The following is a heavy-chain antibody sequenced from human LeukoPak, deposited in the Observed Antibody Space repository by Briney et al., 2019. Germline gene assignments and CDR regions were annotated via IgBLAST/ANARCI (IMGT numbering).Heavy chain of an antibody. CDR3: ARASDSSGSRFDP. D-gene: IGHD3-22*01. V-gene: IGHV1-46*01. Sequence: ASVKVSCKASGYTFPSYYMHWVGQAPGKGLDGMGIINPSGGSTSYAQKFQGRVTMTRDMSTSTVYMELSSLRSEDTAVYYCARASDSSGSRFDPWGQGTLVTVSS. J-gene: IGHJ5*02. CDR2: INPSGGST. CDR1: GYTFPSYY.